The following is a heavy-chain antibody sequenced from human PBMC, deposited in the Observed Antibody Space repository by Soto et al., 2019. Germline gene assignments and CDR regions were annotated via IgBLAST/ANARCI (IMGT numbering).Heavy chain of an antibody. J-gene: IGHJ6*02. CDR2: IRRKANSYTT. Sequence: EVQFVESGGGLVQPGGSLRLSCAASGLIFSDYHMDWVRQAPGKGLEWVGRIRRKANSYTTEYAASVKGRFTMSRDDSKTSLYLQMNSLKSEDTAVYYCAMLGGWSGGSSGMDVWGRGTTVTVSS. V-gene: IGHV3-72*01. CDR1: GLIFSDYH. CDR3: AMLGGWSGGSSGMDV. D-gene: IGHD6-19*01.